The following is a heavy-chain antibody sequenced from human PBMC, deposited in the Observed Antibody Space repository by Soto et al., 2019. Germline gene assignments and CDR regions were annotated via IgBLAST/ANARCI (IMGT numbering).Heavy chain of an antibody. Sequence: GGSLRLSCAASGFTFSSYWMHWVRQAPGKGLVWVSRINSDGSSTSYADSVKGRFTISRDNAKNTLYLQMNSLRAEDTAVYYCANLQGSSGWSRRSSIDYWGQGTLVTVSS. J-gene: IGHJ4*02. D-gene: IGHD6-19*01. CDR2: INSDGSST. CDR1: GFTFSSYW. CDR3: ANLQGSSGWSRRSSIDY. V-gene: IGHV3-74*01.